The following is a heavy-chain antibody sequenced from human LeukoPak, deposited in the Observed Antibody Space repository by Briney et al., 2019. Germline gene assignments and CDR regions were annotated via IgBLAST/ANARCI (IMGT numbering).Heavy chain of an antibody. Sequence: SVKVSCKASGGTFSSYAISWVRQAPGQGLEWMGGIIPIFGTANYAQKFQGRVTITADESTSTAYMELSSLRSEDTAAYYCARESTMVRGVMDYWGQGTLVTVSS. CDR1: GGTFSSYA. CDR3: ARESTMVRGVMDY. V-gene: IGHV1-69*13. CDR2: IIPIFGTA. J-gene: IGHJ4*02. D-gene: IGHD3-10*01.